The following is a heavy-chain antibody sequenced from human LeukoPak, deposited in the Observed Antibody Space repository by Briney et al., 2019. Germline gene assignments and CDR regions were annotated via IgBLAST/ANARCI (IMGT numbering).Heavy chain of an antibody. CDR1: GFTFSSYA. Sequence: GGSLRLSCAASGFTFSSYAMSWVRQAPGKGLEWVSAISCSGGSTYYADSVEGRFTISRDNSKNTLYLQVNSLRAEDTAVYYCAKAKDMEALRFLEWLSLFDYWGQGTLVTVSS. CDR2: ISCSGGST. D-gene: IGHD3-3*01. V-gene: IGHV3-23*01. J-gene: IGHJ4*02. CDR3: AKAKDMEALRFLEWLSLFDY.